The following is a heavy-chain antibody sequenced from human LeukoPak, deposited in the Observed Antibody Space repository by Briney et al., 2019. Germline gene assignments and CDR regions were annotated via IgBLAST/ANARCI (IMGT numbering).Heavy chain of an antibody. CDR1: GFTFNSSA. CDR3: AAAYDILTGYHRYYFDY. Sequence: GTSVRVSCKASGFTFNSSAVQWVRQARGQRLEWIGWIVVGSGNTNYAQKFQERVTITRDMSTSTAYMELSSLRSEDTAVYYCAAAYDILTGYHRYYFDYWGQGTLVTVSS. V-gene: IGHV1-58*01. CDR2: IVVGSGNT. D-gene: IGHD3-9*01. J-gene: IGHJ4*02.